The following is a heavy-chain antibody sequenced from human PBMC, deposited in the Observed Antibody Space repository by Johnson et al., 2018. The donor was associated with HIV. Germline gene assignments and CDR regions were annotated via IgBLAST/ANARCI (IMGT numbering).Heavy chain of an antibody. J-gene: IGHJ3*02. CDR1: GFTFSDYY. V-gene: IGHV3-11*04. D-gene: IGHD2-15*01. Sequence: QVQLVESGGGLVKPGGSLRLSCVASGFTFSDYYMTWVRQAPGKGLEWVSYISSSGSTIYSADSVKGRFHISRDNAKNSLYLQMNSLSAEDTAVYYCARSKDCSGGSCPDAFDIWGQGTMLIVSS. CDR3: ARSKDCSGGSCPDAFDI. CDR2: ISSSGSTI.